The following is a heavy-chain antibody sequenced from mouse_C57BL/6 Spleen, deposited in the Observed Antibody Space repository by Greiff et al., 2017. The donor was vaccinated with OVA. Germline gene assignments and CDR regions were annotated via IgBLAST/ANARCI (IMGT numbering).Heavy chain of an antibody. D-gene: IGHD1-2*01. Sequence: VQLQQSGPELVKPGASVKIPCKASGYTFTGYNMAWVKQRHGTSLEWIGDINPNNGGTIYNQKFKGKATLTVGKSSSTAYMELRSLTSEDTAVYYCAISPHYDGDYYAMDYWGQGTSVTVSS. CDR3: AISPHYDGDYYAMDY. CDR1: GYTFTGYN. V-gene: IGHV1-18*01. J-gene: IGHJ4*01. CDR2: INPNNGGT.